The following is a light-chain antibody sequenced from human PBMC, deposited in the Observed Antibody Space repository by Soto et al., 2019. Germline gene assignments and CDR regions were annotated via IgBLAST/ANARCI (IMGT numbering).Light chain of an antibody. CDR3: QQYRSSPLT. V-gene: IGKV3-20*01. CDR1: QSFSSSY. J-gene: IGKJ4*01. Sequence: EIVLTQSPGTLSLSPGERATLSCRASQSFSSSYLGWYQQKPGQAPRLLIYSTSTRATGIPDRFNGSGSGTDFTLSISRLEPEDFAVYFCQQYRSSPLTFGGGTKVEIK. CDR2: STS.